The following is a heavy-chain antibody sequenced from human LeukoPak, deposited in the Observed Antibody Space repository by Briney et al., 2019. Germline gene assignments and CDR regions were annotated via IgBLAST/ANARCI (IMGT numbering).Heavy chain of an antibody. J-gene: IGHJ4*02. CDR2: IRYDGSNK. CDR1: GFTFSSYG. D-gene: IGHD3-10*01. CDR3: AKAYGSGGYYFDY. Sequence: SGGSLRLSCAASGFTFSSYGMHWVRQAPGKGLEWVAFIRYDGSNKYYADSVKGRFTISRDNSKNTLYLQMNSLRAEDTAVYYCAKAYGSGGYYFDYWGQGTLVTVSS. V-gene: IGHV3-30*02.